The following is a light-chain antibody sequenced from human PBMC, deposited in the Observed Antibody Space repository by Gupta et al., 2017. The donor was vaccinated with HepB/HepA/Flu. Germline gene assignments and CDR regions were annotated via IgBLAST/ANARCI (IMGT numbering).Light chain of an antibody. Sequence: DIVMTQSPLSLPVTPGEPASISCRSSQSLVHSNGYNYLDWYLQKPGQSPQLLIYLGSNRASGVPDRFSGSGSGADFTLKISRVEADDVGVYYCRQALESPRTFGQGTKLETK. CDR1: QSLVHSNGYNY. CDR2: LGS. V-gene: IGKV2-28*01. J-gene: IGKJ2*02. CDR3: RQALESPRT.